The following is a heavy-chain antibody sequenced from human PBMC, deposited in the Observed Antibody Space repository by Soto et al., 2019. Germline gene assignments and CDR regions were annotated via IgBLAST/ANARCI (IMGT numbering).Heavy chain of an antibody. J-gene: IGHJ4*02. Sequence: GASVKVSCKVSGYTLTELSMHSVRQAPGKGLEWMGGFDPEDGETIYAQKFQGRVTMTEDTSTDRAYMDLSSLRSEDTAVYYCATALVRYYYDTAFDYWGQGTLVTVSS. CDR2: FDPEDGET. CDR1: GYTLTELS. D-gene: IGHD3-22*01. CDR3: ATALVRYYYDTAFDY. V-gene: IGHV1-24*01.